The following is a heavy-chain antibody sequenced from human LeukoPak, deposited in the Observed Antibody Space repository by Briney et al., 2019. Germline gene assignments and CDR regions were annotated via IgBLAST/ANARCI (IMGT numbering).Heavy chain of an antibody. CDR3: AKDLWVTYGSGSYYFDY. CDR1: GFTFNSYG. J-gene: IGHJ4*02. CDR2: ISYDGSNK. V-gene: IGHV3-30*18. D-gene: IGHD3-10*01. Sequence: PGGSLRLSCAASGFTFNSYGMHWVRQAPGKGLEWAAVISYDGSNKYYADSVKGRFAISRDNSKNTLYLQMNSLRAEDTAVYYCAKDLWVTYGSGSYYFDYWGQGTLVTVSS.